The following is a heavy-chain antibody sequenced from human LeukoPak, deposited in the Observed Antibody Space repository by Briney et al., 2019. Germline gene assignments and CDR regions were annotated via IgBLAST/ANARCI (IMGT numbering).Heavy chain of an antibody. CDR1: GFIFSTYS. D-gene: IGHD2-21*02. Sequence: GGSLRLSCAASGFIFSTYSMNWVRQAPGKGLEWVSSISSSSSYIYYADSVKGRFTISRDNAKNSLYLQMNSLRAEDTAVYYCAREGDCYSDYWGQGTLVTVSS. J-gene: IGHJ4*02. V-gene: IGHV3-21*01. CDR2: ISSSSSYI. CDR3: AREGDCYSDY.